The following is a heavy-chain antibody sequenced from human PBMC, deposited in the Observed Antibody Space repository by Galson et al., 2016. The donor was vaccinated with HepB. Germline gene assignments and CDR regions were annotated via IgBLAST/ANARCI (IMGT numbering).Heavy chain of an antibody. Sequence: SVKVSCKASGYMFTSYGISWVRQAPGQGLEWVGWISVSNGDTNYAQKLQGRVTMTTDTSTNTAYMEVRSLRSDDTAVYYCAKEQQLAFMPVYFDSWGRGTLVTVSS. J-gene: IGHJ4*02. CDR2: ISVSNGDT. CDR3: AKEQQLAFMPVYFDS. CDR1: GYMFTSYG. V-gene: IGHV1-18*01. D-gene: IGHD6-13*01.